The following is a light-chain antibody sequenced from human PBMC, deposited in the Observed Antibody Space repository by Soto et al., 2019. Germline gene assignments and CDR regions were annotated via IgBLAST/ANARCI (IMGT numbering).Light chain of an antibody. J-gene: IGLJ2*01. V-gene: IGLV2-14*01. Sequence: QSVLTQPASVSGSPGQSITISCAGSSSDVGGNIYVSWYQQHPGKAPKLIIYEVTNRPSGVSHRFSGSRSDNTASLSISGLQAEDEADYYCSSYTTSRTVIFGGGTKVTVL. CDR3: SSYTTSRTVI. CDR2: EVT. CDR1: SSDVGGNIY.